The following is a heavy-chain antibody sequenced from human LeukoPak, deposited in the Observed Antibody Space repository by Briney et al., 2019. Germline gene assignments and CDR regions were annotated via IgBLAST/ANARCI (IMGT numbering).Heavy chain of an antibody. D-gene: IGHD1-1*01. Sequence: ASVKVSCKASGGTFSSYAISWVRQAPGQGLEWMGRIIPILGIANYAQKFQGRVTITADKSTSTAYMELSSLRSEDTAVYFCAVSLTTGGYYGMDVWGQGTTVTVSS. CDR2: IIPILGIA. J-gene: IGHJ6*02. CDR1: GGTFSSYA. V-gene: IGHV1-69*04. CDR3: AVSLTTGGYYGMDV.